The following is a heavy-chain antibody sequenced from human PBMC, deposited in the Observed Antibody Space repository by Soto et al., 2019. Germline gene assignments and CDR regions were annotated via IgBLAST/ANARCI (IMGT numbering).Heavy chain of an antibody. CDR3: ARNLGGGADC. CDR2: ISSAGTT. J-gene: IGHJ4*02. Sequence: EVQLLESGGDLVQPGGSLRLSCAASGFILSNYDMSWVRQAPGKGLEWVSGISSAGTTYYADSVKGRFTISRDNSENTLYLQMTSLGAEDTAAYYCARNLGGGADCWGQGTLVTASS. CDR1: GFILSNYD. D-gene: IGHD3-10*01. V-gene: IGHV3-23*01.